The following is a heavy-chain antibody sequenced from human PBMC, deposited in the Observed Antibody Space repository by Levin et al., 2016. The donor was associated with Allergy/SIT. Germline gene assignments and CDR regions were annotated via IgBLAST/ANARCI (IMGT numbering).Heavy chain of an antibody. CDR2: IYYSGST. V-gene: IGHV4-59*01. J-gene: IGHJ4*02. CDR1: GGSISSYY. Sequence: GSLRLSCTVSGGSISSYYWSWIRQPPGKGLEWIGYIYYSGSTNYNPSLKSRVTISVDTSKNQFSLKLSSVTAADTAVYYCARANSGYASFDYWGQGTLVTVSS. CDR3: ARANSGYASFDY. D-gene: IGHD5-12*01.